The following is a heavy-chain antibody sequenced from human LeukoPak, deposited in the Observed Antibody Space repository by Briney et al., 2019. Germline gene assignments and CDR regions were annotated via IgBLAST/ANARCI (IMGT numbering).Heavy chain of an antibody. Sequence: ETPSLTCGVSGGSIYITNYWGWVRQPPGKGLEWIGEISHGGTTNYTPPLRSRVAMSLDRANTQLSLSLTSVTAADTAVYYCPRESRPFCSFAYWGQGVLVTVSS. CDR3: PRESRPFCSFAY. CDR2: ISHGGTT. J-gene: IGHJ4*02. CDR1: GGSIYITNY. D-gene: IGHD2-15*01. V-gene: IGHV4-4*02.